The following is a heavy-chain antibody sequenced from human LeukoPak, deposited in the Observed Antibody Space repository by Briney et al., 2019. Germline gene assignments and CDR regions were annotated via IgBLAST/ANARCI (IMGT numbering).Heavy chain of an antibody. CDR1: GYSLGKNYY. V-gene: IGHV4-38-2*01. CDR3: ARYDSRGSASTRFDY. D-gene: IGHD3-16*01. Sequence: SETLSLTCAVSGYSLGKNYYWGWIRQSPGKGLEWIGRIYGRASTSYNPSLMNRHTKSVDTSKTHFSLQLTSVTAADTTVYYCARYDSRGSASTRFDYWGPGILVTVSS. J-gene: IGHJ4*02. CDR2: IYGRAST.